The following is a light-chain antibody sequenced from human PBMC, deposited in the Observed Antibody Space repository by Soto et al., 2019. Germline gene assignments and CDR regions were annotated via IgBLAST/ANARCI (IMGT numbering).Light chain of an antibody. CDR1: QNIERW. CDR2: DVS. J-gene: IGKJ1*01. Sequence: DRQMPQSXSTLSGCVGYRVTITCVASQNIERWLAWYKQKQGKAPKLLLYDVSSLESGVKSRFSGSGSGTEFILTINGLQTDDLANYFCQQFKSGTWTCGHGPTGDIK. V-gene: IGKV1-5*01. CDR3: QQFKSGTWT.